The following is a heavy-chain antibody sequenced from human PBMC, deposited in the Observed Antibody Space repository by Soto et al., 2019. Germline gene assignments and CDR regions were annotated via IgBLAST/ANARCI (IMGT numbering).Heavy chain of an antibody. D-gene: IGHD3-22*01. V-gene: IGHV3-30-3*01. CDR1: GFTFSSYA. Sequence: QVQLVESGGGVVQPGRSLGLSCAASGFTFSSYAMHWVRQAPGKGLEWVAVISYDGSNKYYADSVKGRFTISRDNSKNTLYLQMNRLRAEDTAVYYCARDSNYYDSSGYWAGDAFDIWGQGKMVTVSS. CDR3: ARDSNYYDSSGYWAGDAFDI. J-gene: IGHJ3*02. CDR2: ISYDGSNK.